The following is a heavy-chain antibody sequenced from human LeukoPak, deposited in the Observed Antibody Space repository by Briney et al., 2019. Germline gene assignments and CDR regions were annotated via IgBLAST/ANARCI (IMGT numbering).Heavy chain of an antibody. CDR3: ARAFRMYALHNWFDP. CDR2: IYYSGST. CDR1: GGSISSYY. Sequence: PSETLSLTCTVSGGSISSYYWSWIRQPPGKGLEWIGSIYYSGSTYYNPSLKSRVTISVDTSKNQFSLRLSSVTAADTAVYYCARAFRMYALHNWFDPWGQGTLVTVSS. V-gene: IGHV4-39*07. D-gene: IGHD2-8*01. J-gene: IGHJ5*02.